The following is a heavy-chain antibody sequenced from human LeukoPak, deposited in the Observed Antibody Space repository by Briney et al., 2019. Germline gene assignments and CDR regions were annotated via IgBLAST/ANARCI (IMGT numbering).Heavy chain of an antibody. Sequence: PGGSLRLSCAASGFSFSTCGMTWVRQAPGRGLEWVAYINQDGSGKDYVDSVKGRFTISRDNAKNSLCLQLDSLRAEDTAVYYCARGHWNMNSWGQGTLVTVSS. J-gene: IGHJ4*02. V-gene: IGHV3-7*05. CDR3: ARGHWNMNS. CDR2: INQDGSGK. D-gene: IGHD1-1*01. CDR1: GFSFSTCG.